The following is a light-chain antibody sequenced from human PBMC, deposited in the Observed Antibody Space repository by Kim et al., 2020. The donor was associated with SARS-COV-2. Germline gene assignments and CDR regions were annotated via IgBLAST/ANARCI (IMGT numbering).Light chain of an antibody. V-gene: IGKV3-20*01. Sequence: SPGESATLSCRASPSVTSSYLAWYQQKPGQAPRLLIYGASSRATGIPDRFTGSGSGTDFTLTISRLEPEDFAVYFCQQYAGSPLTFGGGTKVDIK. J-gene: IGKJ4*01. CDR3: QQYAGSPLT. CDR1: PSVTSSY. CDR2: GAS.